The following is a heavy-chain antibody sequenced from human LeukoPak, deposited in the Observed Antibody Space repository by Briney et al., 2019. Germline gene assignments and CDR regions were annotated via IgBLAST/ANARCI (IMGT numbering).Heavy chain of an antibody. CDR3: ATTFTMVRGIDYYYYGLDV. J-gene: IGHJ6*02. Sequence: ASVKVSCKVSGYTVTELSMHWVRQAPGKGLEWMGGFDPEDGERIYAQKFQGRVTMTEDTSTDTAYMEVNSLRSEDTAVYYCATTFTMVRGIDYYYYGLDVWGQGTTVTVSS. CDR2: FDPEDGER. V-gene: IGHV1-24*01. CDR1: GYTVTELS. D-gene: IGHD3-10*01.